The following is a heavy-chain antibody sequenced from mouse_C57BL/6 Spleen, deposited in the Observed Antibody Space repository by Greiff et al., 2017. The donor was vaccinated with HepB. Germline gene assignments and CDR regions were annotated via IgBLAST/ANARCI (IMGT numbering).Heavy chain of an antibody. Sequence: DVQLQESGPGLVKPSQSLSLTCSVTGYSITSGYYWNWIRQFPGNKLEWMGYISYDGSNNYNPSLKNRISITRDTSKNQFFLKLNSVTTEDTATYYCAREDAGDAMDYWGQGTSVTVSS. V-gene: IGHV3-6*01. CDR1: GYSITSGYY. CDR2: ISYDGSN. J-gene: IGHJ4*01. CDR3: AREDAGDAMDY.